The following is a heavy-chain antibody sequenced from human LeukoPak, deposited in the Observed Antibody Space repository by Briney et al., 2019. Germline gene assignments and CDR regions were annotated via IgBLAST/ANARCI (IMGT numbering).Heavy chain of an antibody. D-gene: IGHD3-10*01. CDR3: ARLDMPRGVFQDSNFDS. CDR1: GFAFNNYA. Sequence: GGSLRLSCAASGFAFNNYAMSWVRQAPGKGLEWVSSLSRSGASTYYADSVKGRFTISRDSSKNVVDLQMNSLRAEDTAVYYCARLDMPRGVFQDSNFDSWGQGTLVTVSA. J-gene: IGHJ4*02. V-gene: IGHV3-23*01. CDR2: LSRSGAST.